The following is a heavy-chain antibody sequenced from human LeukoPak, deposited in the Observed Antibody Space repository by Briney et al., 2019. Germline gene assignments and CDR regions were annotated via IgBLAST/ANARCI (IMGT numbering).Heavy chain of an antibody. Sequence: ASVKVSCKASGYTFTSYGISWVRQATGQGLEWMGWISAYNGNTNYAQKLQGRVTTTTDTSTSTAYMELRSLRSDDTAVYYCARDLTRYDYSNSGPVDYWGQGTLVTVSS. J-gene: IGHJ4*02. CDR1: GYTFTSYG. V-gene: IGHV1-18*01. D-gene: IGHD4-11*01. CDR2: ISAYNGNT. CDR3: ARDLTRYDYSNSGPVDY.